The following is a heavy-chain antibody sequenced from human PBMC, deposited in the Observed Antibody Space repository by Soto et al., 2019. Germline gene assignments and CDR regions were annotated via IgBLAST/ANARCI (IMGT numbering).Heavy chain of an antibody. V-gene: IGHV1-8*01. CDR1: GYTFTSYD. CDR2: MNPNSGNT. CDR3: ARGLGPSSEYSSSSYYYYYGMAV. D-gene: IGHD6-6*01. Sequence: QVQLVQSGAEVKKPGASVKVSCKASGYTFTSYDINWVRQATGQGLEWMGWMNPNSGNTGYAQKFQGRATMTRNTSISTADKELSSLRSEDTAVYYCARGLGPSSEYSSSSYYYYYGMAVWGQGTTVTVSS. J-gene: IGHJ6*02.